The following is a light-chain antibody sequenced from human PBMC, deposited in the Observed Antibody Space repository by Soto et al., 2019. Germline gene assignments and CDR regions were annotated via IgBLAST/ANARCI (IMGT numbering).Light chain of an antibody. CDR2: GAS. CDR1: QSVSSSY. J-gene: IGKJ2*01. Sequence: EIVLTQSPGTLSLSPGERATLSCRASQSVSSSYLAWYQQKPGQAPRLLIDGASSTATGIPDRFSGSGSGTDFPLTIRRLEPEDFVVYYCQQYGSSPPPFGQGTKLEIK. V-gene: IGKV3-20*01. CDR3: QQYGSSPPP.